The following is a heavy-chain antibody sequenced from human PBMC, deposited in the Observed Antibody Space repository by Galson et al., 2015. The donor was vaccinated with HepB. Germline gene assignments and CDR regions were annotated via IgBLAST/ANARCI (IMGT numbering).Heavy chain of an antibody. D-gene: IGHD2-2*01. CDR1: GFTFSSFS. J-gene: IGHJ5*01. V-gene: IGHV3-21*01. CDR2: ISTSGSYI. Sequence: SLRLSCAASGFTFSSFSMNWVRQAPGKGLEWVSSISTSGSYISYADSVKGRFTISRDNAKNSLSLQMDSLRAEDTAVYYCARDQEYCSGTSCPNWFDSWGQGTLVTVSS. CDR3: ARDQEYCSGTSCPNWFDS.